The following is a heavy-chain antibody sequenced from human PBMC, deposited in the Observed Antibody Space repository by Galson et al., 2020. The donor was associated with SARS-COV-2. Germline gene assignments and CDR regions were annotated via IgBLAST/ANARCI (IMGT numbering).Heavy chain of an antibody. J-gene: IGHJ5*02. Sequence: SETLSLTCAVSGGSLSGYYWSWIRKPRGKGLEWIGEVHPSGRTNYNPSLSSRVIISVDTSKSQFSLKMDSLTAADTATYDCARDGLYGSERDYKVGNVFDPWGRGTLVTVAA. D-gene: IGHD3-10*01. CDR3: ARDGLYGSERDYKVGNVFDP. CDR1: GGSLSGYY. V-gene: IGHV4-34*01. CDR2: VHPSGRT.